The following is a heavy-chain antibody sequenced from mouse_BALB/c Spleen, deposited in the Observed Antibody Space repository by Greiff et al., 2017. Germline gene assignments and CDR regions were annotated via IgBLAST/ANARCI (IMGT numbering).Heavy chain of an antibody. CDR3: ASQCGKDAMDY. Sequence: ESGPGLVKPSQSLSLTCSVTGYSITSGYYWNWIRQFPGNKLEWMGYISYDGSNNYNPSLKNRISITRDTSKNQFFLKLNSVTTEDTATYYCASQCGKDAMDYWGQGTSVTASS. V-gene: IGHV3-6*02. J-gene: IGHJ4*01. D-gene: IGHD2-10*02. CDR1: GYSITSGYY. CDR2: ISYDGSN.